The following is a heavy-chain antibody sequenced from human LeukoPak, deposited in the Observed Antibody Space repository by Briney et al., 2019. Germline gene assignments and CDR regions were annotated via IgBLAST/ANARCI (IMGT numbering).Heavy chain of an antibody. J-gene: IGHJ4*02. Sequence: SETLSLTCTVSGGSIGRDYWSWIRQPPGKGLEWIGYIYYSGSTNCNPSLKSRVTVSVDTSKNQFFLKRNSVTAADTAVYYCARGFTRFDLWGQGTL. CDR2: IYYSGST. V-gene: IGHV4-59*12. CDR3: ARGFTRFDL. D-gene: IGHD3-10*02. CDR1: GGSIGRDY.